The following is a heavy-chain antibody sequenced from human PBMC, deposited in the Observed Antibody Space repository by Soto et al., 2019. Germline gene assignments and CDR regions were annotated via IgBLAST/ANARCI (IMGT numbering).Heavy chain of an antibody. CDR3: AYCGYYSSSWFPDY. D-gene: IGHD6-13*01. CDR2: IYWDDDK. Sequence: QITLKESGPSLVKPTQTLTLTCTFSGFSLTTNGVGVGWIRQSPGEALEWLALIYWDDDKGYSPSLKRRLTITKDTAKNQVVLTMTNMYSVYTATYYCAYCGYYSSSWFPDYWGQGTLVTVSS. V-gene: IGHV2-5*02. CDR1: GFSLTTNGVG. J-gene: IGHJ4*02.